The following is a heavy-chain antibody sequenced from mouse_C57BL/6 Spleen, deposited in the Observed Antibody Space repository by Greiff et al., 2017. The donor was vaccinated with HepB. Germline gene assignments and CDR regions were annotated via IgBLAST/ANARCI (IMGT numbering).Heavy chain of an antibody. CDR3: ARDRGGIGI. CDR1: GYSITSGYY. J-gene: IGHJ2*01. D-gene: IGHD3-1*01. V-gene: IGHV3-6*01. CDR2: ISYDGSN. Sequence: EVKLVESGPGLVKPSQSLSLTCSVTGYSITSGYYWNWIRQFPGNKLEWMGYISYDGSNNYNPSLKNRISITRDTSKNQFFLKLNSVTTEDTATYYCARDRGGIGIWGQGTTLTVSS.